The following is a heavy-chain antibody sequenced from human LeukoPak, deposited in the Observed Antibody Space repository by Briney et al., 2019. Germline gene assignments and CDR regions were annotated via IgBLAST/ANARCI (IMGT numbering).Heavy chain of an antibody. CDR2: IKQDGSEK. D-gene: IGHD3-3*01. J-gene: IGHJ4*02. Sequence: GGSLRLSCAASGSTFSSYWMSWVRQAPGKGLEWVANIKQDGSEKYYVDSVKGRFTISRDNAKNSLYLQMNSLRAEDTAVYYCARGLSRGRSGYEYWGQGTLVTVSS. CDR3: ARGLSRGRSGYEY. CDR1: GSTFSSYW. V-gene: IGHV3-7*01.